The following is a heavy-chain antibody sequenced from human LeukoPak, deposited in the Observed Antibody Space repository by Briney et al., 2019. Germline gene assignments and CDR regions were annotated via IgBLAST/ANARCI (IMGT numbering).Heavy chain of an antibody. CDR3: AKSFGRSYYYYMDV. V-gene: IGHV3-23*01. CDR2: ISGSGGST. Sequence: GGSLRLSCAASGFTFSSYAMSWVRQAPGKGLEWVSAISGSGGSTYYADSVKGRFTISRVNSKNTLYLQMNSLRAEDTAVYYCAKSFGRSYYYYMDVWGKGTTVTVSS. D-gene: IGHD3-16*01. CDR1: GFTFSSYA. J-gene: IGHJ6*03.